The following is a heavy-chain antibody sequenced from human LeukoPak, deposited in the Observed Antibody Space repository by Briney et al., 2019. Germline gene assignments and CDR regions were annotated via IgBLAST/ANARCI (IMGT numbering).Heavy chain of an antibody. J-gene: IGHJ6*02. D-gene: IGHD3-10*01. CDR1: GYTFTSYD. CDR2: MNPNSGNT. CDR3: AREGYGLWFGELLRSYYYYGMDV. Sequence: ASVKVSCKASGYTFTSYDINWVRQATGQGLEWMGWMNPNSGNTGYAQKFQGRVTMTRNTSISTAYMELSSLRSEDTAVYCCAREGYGLWFGELLRSYYYYGMDVWGQGTTVTVSS. V-gene: IGHV1-8*01.